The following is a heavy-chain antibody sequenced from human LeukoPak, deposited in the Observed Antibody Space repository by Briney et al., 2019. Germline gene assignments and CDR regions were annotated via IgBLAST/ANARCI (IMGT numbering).Heavy chain of an antibody. CDR1: VFTLSSYD. J-gene: IGHJ4*02. CDR3: ARVPNWRSSLDY. CDR2: INPNAGSQ. Sequence: ASVKVSCKASVFTLSSYDMHWVRHAPRQGLERMSIINPNAGSQDYARKFQGRVTVTRDTSTSTVYMELSSLTSEGTAVYYCARVPNWRSSLDYWGQGSMVTV. D-gene: IGHD2-8*01. V-gene: IGHV1-46*01.